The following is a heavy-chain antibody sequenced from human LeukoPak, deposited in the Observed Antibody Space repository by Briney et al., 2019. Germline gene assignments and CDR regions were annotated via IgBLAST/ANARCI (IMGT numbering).Heavy chain of an antibody. V-gene: IGHV1-18*01. CDR2: IISYSDNP. D-gene: IGHD2-15*01. Sequence: GASVKVSCKASGGTFSSYAISWVRQAPGQGLEWMGWIISYSDNPTYARNLQGRVTMTTDTSTSTAYMELRSLRSDGTAVYYCARTPHYCSGGSCYFDVFDIWGQGTMVTVSS. CDR1: GGTFSSYA. CDR3: ARTPHYCSGGSCYFDVFDI. J-gene: IGHJ3*02.